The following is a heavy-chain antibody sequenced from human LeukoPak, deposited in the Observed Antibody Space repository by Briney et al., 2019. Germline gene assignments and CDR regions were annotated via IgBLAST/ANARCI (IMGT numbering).Heavy chain of an antibody. J-gene: IGHJ4*02. D-gene: IGHD3-10*01. CDR3: ARDGHYYGSGSWDYFDY. Sequence: PGGSLRLSCAASGFTFSSYWMSWVRQAPGKGPEWVANIKQDGSEKYYVDSVKGRFTISRDNAKNSLYLQMNSLRAEDTAVYYCARDGHYYGSGSWDYFDYWGQGTLVTVSS. CDR1: GFTFSSYW. CDR2: IKQDGSEK. V-gene: IGHV3-7*01.